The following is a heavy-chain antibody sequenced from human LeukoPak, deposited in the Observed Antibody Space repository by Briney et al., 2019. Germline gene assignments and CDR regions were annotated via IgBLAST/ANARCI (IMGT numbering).Heavy chain of an antibody. J-gene: IGHJ1*01. CDR3: AKGIAPWQEYFQH. CDR2: ISGSGGST. D-gene: IGHD2/OR15-2a*01. V-gene: IGHV3-23*01. Sequence: GGSLRLSCAASGFTFSSYAMSWVRQAPGEGLEWVSAISGSGGSTYYADSVKGRFTISRDNSKNTLYLQMNSLRAEDTAVYYCAKGIAPWQEYFQHWGQGTLVTVSS. CDR1: GFTFSSYA.